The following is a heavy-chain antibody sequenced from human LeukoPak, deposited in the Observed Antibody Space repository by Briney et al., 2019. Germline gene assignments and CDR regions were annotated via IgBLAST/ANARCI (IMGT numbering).Heavy chain of an antibody. CDR1: GFTFSSFW. CDR3: AKDLSGTPYLDY. Sequence: QTGGSLRLSCAASGFTFSSFWMSWVRQAPGKGLEWVSAISGSGGSTYYADSVKGRFTISRDNSKNTLYLQMNSLRAEDTAVYYCAKDLSGTPYLDYWGQGTLVTVSS. D-gene: IGHD1-20*01. CDR2: ISGSGGST. V-gene: IGHV3-23*01. J-gene: IGHJ4*02.